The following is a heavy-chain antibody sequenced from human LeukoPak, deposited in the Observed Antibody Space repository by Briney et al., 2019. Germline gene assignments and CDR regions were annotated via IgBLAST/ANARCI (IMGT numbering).Heavy chain of an antibody. Sequence: PSETLSLTCTVSGGSISTYYWSWLRQPAGKGLEWIGRMYTSGSTNYNPSLKSRVTISVDNSKNQFSLKLTSVTAADTAVYYCARDHYGSGSYKSYFDSWGQGTRVTVSS. CDR1: GGSISTYY. V-gene: IGHV4-4*07. D-gene: IGHD3-10*01. CDR3: ARDHYGSGSYKSYFDS. J-gene: IGHJ4*02. CDR2: MYTSGST.